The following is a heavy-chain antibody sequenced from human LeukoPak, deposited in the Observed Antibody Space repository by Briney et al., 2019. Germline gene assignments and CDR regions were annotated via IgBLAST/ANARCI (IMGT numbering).Heavy chain of an antibody. CDR1: GFSFTTYW. Sequence: GESLRLPCAASGFSFTTYWMSWVRQAPGKGLEWVANINQDGTEKYYVDSVKGRFTISRDNAKNSLYLQMNSLRVEDTAVYYCAKLAKYFYGSETYYFFEHWGQGTPVTASS. CDR2: INQDGTEK. D-gene: IGHD3-10*01. J-gene: IGHJ4*02. V-gene: IGHV3-7*01. CDR3: AKLAKYFYGSETYYFFEH.